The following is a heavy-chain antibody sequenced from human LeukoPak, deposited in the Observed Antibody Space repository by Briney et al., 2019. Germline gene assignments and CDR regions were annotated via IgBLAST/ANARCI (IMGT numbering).Heavy chain of an antibody. CDR3: ARDLQIVVVTAILDY. D-gene: IGHD2-21*02. Sequence: GGSLRLSCAASGFTFSSYAMHWVRQAPGKGLEWVAVISYDGSNKYYADSVRGRFTISRDNSKNTLYLQMNSLRAEDTAVYYCARDLQIVVVTAILDYWGQGTLVTVSS. V-gene: IGHV3-30*04. CDR2: ISYDGSNK. CDR1: GFTFSSYA. J-gene: IGHJ4*02.